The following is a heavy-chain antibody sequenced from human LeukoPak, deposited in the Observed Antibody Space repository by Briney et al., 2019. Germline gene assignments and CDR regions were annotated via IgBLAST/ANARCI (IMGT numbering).Heavy chain of an antibody. Sequence: GGSLRLSCAASGFTFSSYEMNWVRQAPGKGLEWVSYISSSGSTIHYADSVKGRFTISRDNAKNSLYLQMNSLRAEDTAVYYCAREDCSGGSCHFDYWGQGTLVTVSS. CDR2: ISSSGSTI. V-gene: IGHV3-48*03. CDR1: GFTFSSYE. CDR3: AREDCSGGSCHFDY. J-gene: IGHJ4*02. D-gene: IGHD2-15*01.